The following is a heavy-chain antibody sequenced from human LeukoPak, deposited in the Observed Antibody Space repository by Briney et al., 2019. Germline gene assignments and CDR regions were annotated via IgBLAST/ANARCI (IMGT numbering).Heavy chain of an antibody. D-gene: IGHD5-12*01. CDR2: ISTSGSYT. CDR1: GFIFSDHY. CDR3: AKEGYSGYYAFDI. Sequence: PGGSLRLSCAASGFIFSDHYMSWIRQAPGKGLEWVSYISTSGSYTNYADSVKGRLTISRGNAKNSLYLQMNSLRADDTAMYYCAKEGYSGYYAFDIWGQGTMVTVSS. J-gene: IGHJ3*02. V-gene: IGHV3-11*05.